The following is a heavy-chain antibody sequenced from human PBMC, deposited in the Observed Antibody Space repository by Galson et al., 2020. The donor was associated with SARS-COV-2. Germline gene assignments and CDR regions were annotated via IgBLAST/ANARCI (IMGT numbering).Heavy chain of an antibody. CDR3: AKFGGSQSWSPNVRGMDG. D-gene: IGHD1-26*01. Sequence: TGGSLRLSCAASGFNFSIYGMHWVRQAPGKGLEWVALTSYDGSNKYYADSVKGRFTISRDNSRNTLYLQMNSLRVEDTALCYCAKFGGSQSWSPNVRGMDGWGQGATVTVSS. CDR1: GFNFSIYG. J-gene: IGHJ6*01. CDR2: TSYDGSNK. V-gene: IGHV3-30*18.